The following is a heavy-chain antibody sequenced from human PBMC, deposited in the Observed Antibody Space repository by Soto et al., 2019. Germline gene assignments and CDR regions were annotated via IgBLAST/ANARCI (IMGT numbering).Heavy chain of an antibody. D-gene: IGHD4-17*01. CDR1: GFSFRNYG. Sequence: GGSLRLSCAASGFSFRNYGMHWVRQAPGEGLEWVAVIWYDGSNKYYADSVKGRFTISRDNSKNTLYLQMNSLRAEDTAVYYCARDARKTSVTTCLDYWGQGTLVTVSS. CDR2: IWYDGSNK. V-gene: IGHV3-33*01. J-gene: IGHJ4*02. CDR3: ARDARKTSVTTCLDY.